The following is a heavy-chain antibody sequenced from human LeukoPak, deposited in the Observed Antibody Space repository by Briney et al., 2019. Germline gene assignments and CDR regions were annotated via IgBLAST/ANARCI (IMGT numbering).Heavy chain of an antibody. V-gene: IGHV4-4*07. J-gene: IGHJ4*02. CDR1: GGSISSYY. D-gene: IGHD6-19*01. Sequence: SETLSLTCTVSGGSISSYYWSWIRQPAGKGLEWIGRIYTSGSSNSNPSLKSRVTMSADTSKNQFSLKLSSVTAADTAVYYCARDISVAGSFLLFDYWGQGTLVTVSS. CDR3: ARDISVAGSFLLFDY. CDR2: IYTSGSS.